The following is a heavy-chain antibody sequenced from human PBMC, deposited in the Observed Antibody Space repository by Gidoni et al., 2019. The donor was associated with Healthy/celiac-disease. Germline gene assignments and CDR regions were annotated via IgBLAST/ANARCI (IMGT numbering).Heavy chain of an antibody. CDR2: IYYSGST. J-gene: IGHJ4*02. CDR1: RDYKRSHSYY. V-gene: IGHV4-39*01. CDR3: AGKGGDMGVVVVFGTIDY. Sequence: LPLRESRPEEGRASKACRLTCTLSRDYKRSHSYYWGWIRQTPRKGLEWIGSIYYSGSTYYNPSIKSRVTISVDTSKHKSSQKLSCVTEVDRAVYCCAGKGGDMGVVVVFGTIDYWGQGTLVTVSS. D-gene: IGHD2-15*01.